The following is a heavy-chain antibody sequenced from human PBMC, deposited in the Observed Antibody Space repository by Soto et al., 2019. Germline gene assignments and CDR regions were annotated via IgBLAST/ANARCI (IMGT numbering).Heavy chain of an antibody. D-gene: IGHD7-27*01. V-gene: IGHV3-21*06. CDR1: GFTFTRYS. CDR3: ARESEDLTSNFDY. J-gene: IGHJ4*02. Sequence: GSLGRTGAASGFTFTRYSMNWVRQAPGKGLEWVSSISSTTNYIYYGDSMKGRFTISRDNAKNSLYLEMNSLRAEDTAVYYCARESEDLTSNFDYWGQGTLVTVSS. CDR2: ISSTTNYI.